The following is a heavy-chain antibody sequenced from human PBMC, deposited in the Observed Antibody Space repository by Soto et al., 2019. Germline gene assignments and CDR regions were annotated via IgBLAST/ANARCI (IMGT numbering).Heavy chain of an antibody. J-gene: IGHJ4*02. CDR3: ASTEDFFDY. CDR1: GVSLTSGTYY. CDR2: IFYSGST. Sequence: SETLSLTCSVSGVSLTSGTYYWSWIRQHPGKGLEWIGYIFYSGSTDYNPSLKSRVNISVDTSKNQFSLKLSSVAAADTAVYYCASTEDFFDYWGQGTLVTVSS. V-gene: IGHV4-31*03.